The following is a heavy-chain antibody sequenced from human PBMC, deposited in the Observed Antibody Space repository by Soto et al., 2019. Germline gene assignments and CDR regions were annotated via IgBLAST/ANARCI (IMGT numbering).Heavy chain of an antibody. D-gene: IGHD1-26*01. Sequence: QVQLVQSGAEVKKPGSSVKVSCKASGGTFSSYAISWVRQAPGQGLEWMGGIIPIFGTANYAQKFQGRVTIXTXASTSTAYMELSSLRSEDTAVYSCARVGWRQRYYSYWGQGTLVTVSS. J-gene: IGHJ4*02. CDR3: ARVGWRQRYYSY. CDR1: GGTFSSYA. CDR2: IIPIFGTA. V-gene: IGHV1-69*05.